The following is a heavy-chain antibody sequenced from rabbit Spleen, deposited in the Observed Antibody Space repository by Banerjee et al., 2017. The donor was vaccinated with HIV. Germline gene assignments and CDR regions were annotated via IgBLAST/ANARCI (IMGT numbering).Heavy chain of an antibody. CDR2: IDADGSGFT. J-gene: IGHJ6*01. Sequence: QSLEESGGGLVQPGGSLTLTCKASGIDFSNYNFMCWVRQAPGKGLEWIACIDADGSGFTYFATWAKGRFTISKTSSTTVTLEMTRLTAADTATYFCARDTASSFSSYGMDLGGQGTLVTVS. CDR3: ARDTASSFSSYGMDL. V-gene: IGHV1S40*01. CDR1: GIDFSNYNF. D-gene: IGHD8-1*01.